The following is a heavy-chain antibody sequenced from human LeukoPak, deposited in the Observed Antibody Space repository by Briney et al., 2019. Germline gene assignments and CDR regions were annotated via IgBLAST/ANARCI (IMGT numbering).Heavy chain of an antibody. J-gene: IGHJ4*02. Sequence: GGSLRLSCAASGFTFSSYAMSWVRQAPGKGLEWVSAISGSGGSTYYADSVKGRFTISRDNSKNTLYLQMNSLRAEDTAVYYCAKDMGIAVAGTSGLDYWGQGTLVTVSS. CDR1: GFTFSSYA. CDR3: AKDMGIAVAGTSGLDY. V-gene: IGHV3-23*01. D-gene: IGHD6-19*01. CDR2: ISGSGGST.